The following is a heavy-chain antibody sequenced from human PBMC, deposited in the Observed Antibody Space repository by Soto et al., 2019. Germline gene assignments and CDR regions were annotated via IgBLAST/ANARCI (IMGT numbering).Heavy chain of an antibody. J-gene: IGHJ6*02. Sequence: QVQLQESGPGLVKPSQTLSLTCTVSGGSISSGGYYWSWIRQHPGKGLEWIGYIYYSGSTYYNPSLKSRVTISVDTSKNQFSLKLSSVTAADMAVYYCARDRAVLVPAASHGMDVWGQGTTVTVSS. CDR2: IYYSGST. D-gene: IGHD2-2*01. V-gene: IGHV4-31*03. CDR1: GGSISSGGYY. CDR3: ARDRAVLVPAASHGMDV.